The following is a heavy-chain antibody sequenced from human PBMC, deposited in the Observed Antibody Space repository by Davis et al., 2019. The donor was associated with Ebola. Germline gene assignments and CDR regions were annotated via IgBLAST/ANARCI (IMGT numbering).Heavy chain of an antibody. CDR3: AREVQEGTGAYVI. Sequence: GESLKISCEASGFTLDTYHMHCVRQAPGKGLEWVAIISPSGSSKQYADSVKGRVTISRDNSKSTLYLQMDSLRAEDTGVYYCAREVQEGTGAYVIWGQGTMVIASS. CDR2: ISPSGSSK. CDR1: GFTLDTYH. V-gene: IGHV3-30-3*01. J-gene: IGHJ3*02.